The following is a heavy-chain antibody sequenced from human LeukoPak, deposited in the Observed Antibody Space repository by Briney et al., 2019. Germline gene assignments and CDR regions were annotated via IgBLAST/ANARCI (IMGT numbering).Heavy chain of an antibody. V-gene: IGHV3-74*01. CDR3: ARGNYGPDY. CDR2: IKSDGSIT. CDR1: GFTLSNYW. J-gene: IGHJ4*02. D-gene: IGHD3-10*01. Sequence: GGSLRLSCAPSGFTLSNYWMHWVRQGPGKGLVWVSCIKSDGSITSYADSVKGRFTISRDNAEKTLYLQMNSLRAEDTAVYYCARGNYGPDYWGQGTLVTVSS.